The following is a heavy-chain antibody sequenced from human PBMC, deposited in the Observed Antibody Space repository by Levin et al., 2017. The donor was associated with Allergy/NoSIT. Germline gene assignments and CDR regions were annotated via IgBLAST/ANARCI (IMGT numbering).Heavy chain of an antibody. D-gene: IGHD6-19*01. V-gene: IGHV3-23*01. Sequence: AASVKVSCAASGFTFSSYDMSWVRQAPGKGLEWVSAIRGSASKTFYADSVKGRFTISRDNSKNTVSLQMNSLRAEDTAIYYCVPGIAVTGSPTDHWGQGTLVTVSS. J-gene: IGHJ4*02. CDR2: IRGSASKT. CDR1: GFTFSSYD. CDR3: VPGIAVTGSPTDH.